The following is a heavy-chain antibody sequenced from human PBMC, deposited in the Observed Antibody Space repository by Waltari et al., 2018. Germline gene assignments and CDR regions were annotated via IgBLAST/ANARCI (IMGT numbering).Heavy chain of an antibody. J-gene: IGHJ4*02. V-gene: IGHV4-31*03. Sequence: QVQLQESGPGLVKPSQTLSLTCTVSGGSISSGGYYWSWIRQHPGKGLEWIGYIDSRGGTYHNPSLKSRVTISVETSKNQFSLKLSSLAAADTSVYYCARDTPYDFWSGFHSWGQGTLVTVSS. CDR1: GGSISSGGYY. D-gene: IGHD3-3*01. CDR2: IDSRGGT. CDR3: ARDTPYDFWSGFHS.